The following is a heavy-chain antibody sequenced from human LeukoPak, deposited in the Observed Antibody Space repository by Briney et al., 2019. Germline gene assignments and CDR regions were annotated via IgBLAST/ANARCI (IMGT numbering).Heavy chain of an antibody. CDR3: ARLAYCGGDCYSPFIDY. Sequence: PGGSLRLSCAASGFTFSSYWMSWVRQAPGKGLEWVANIKQDGSEKYYVDSVKGRFTISRDNAKNSLYLQMNSLRAEDTAVYYCARLAYCGGDCYSPFIDYWGQGTLVTVSS. D-gene: IGHD2-21*02. CDR2: IKQDGSEK. J-gene: IGHJ4*02. V-gene: IGHV3-7*01. CDR1: GFTFSSYW.